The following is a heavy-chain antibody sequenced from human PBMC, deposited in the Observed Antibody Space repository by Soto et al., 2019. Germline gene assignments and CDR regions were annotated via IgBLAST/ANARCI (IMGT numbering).Heavy chain of an antibody. Sequence: GGSLRLSCAASGFTFSSYAMHWVRQAPGKGLEWVAVISYDGSNKYYADSVKGRFTISRDNSKNTLYLQMNSLRAEDTAVCYCARDMDDLTTVTTFPGEDYYYGMDVWGQGTTVTVSS. CDR3: ARDMDDLTTVTTFPGEDYYYGMDV. CDR2: ISYDGSNK. V-gene: IGHV3-30-3*01. D-gene: IGHD4-17*01. CDR1: GFTFSSYA. J-gene: IGHJ6*02.